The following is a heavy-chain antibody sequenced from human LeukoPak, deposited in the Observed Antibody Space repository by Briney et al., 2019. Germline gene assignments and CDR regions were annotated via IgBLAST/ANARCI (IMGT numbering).Heavy chain of an antibody. D-gene: IGHD4-17*01. J-gene: IGHJ4*02. CDR2: ISGSGGRT. V-gene: IGHV3-23*01. Sequence: GGSLRLSCAASGFTFSSYAMSWVRQAPGKGLGWVSAISGSGGRTDYADSVKGRFTISRDNSKNTLYLQMNSLRAEDTALYYCAKDADDYGDFYYYFDYWGQGTLVTVSS. CDR3: AKDADDYGDFYYYFDY. CDR1: GFTFSSYA.